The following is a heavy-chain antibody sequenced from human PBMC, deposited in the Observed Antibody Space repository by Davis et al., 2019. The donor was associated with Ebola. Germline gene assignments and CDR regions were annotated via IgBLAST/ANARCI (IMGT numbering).Heavy chain of an antibody. Sequence: PSETLSLTCAVYGGSFSGYYWSWIRQPPGKGLEWIGEINHSGSTNYTPSLKSRVTISVDTSKNQFSLKLSSVTAADTAVYYCARMKVLTGYYYGMDVWGQGTTVTVSS. J-gene: IGHJ6*02. V-gene: IGHV4-34*01. CDR3: ARMKVLTGYYYGMDV. CDR1: GGSFSGYY. CDR2: INHSGST. D-gene: IGHD1-14*01.